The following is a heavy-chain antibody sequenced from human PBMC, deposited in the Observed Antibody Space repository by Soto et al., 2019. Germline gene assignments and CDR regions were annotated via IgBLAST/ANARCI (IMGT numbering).Heavy chain of an antibody. D-gene: IGHD2-2*01. Sequence: QVQLVESGGGVVQPWRSLRLSCAASGFTFSSYGMHWVRQAPGKGLEWVAVISYDGNNKYYGDSVKGRFSISKDNSKNTLYLQMDSLRPEDTALYYCAKAYAVPAATASFDYWGQGTLVTVSS. CDR2: ISYDGNNK. J-gene: IGHJ4*02. CDR1: GFTFSSYG. V-gene: IGHV3-30*18. CDR3: AKAYAVPAATASFDY.